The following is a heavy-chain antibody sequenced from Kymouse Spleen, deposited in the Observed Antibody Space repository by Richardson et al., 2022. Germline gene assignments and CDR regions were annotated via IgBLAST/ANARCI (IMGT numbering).Heavy chain of an antibody. D-gene: IGHD4-17*01. V-gene: IGHV3-48*02. CDR1: GFTFSSYS. J-gene: IGHJ2*01. Sequence: EVQLVESGGGLVQPGGSLRLSCAASGFTFSSYSMNWVRQAPGKGLEWVSYISSSSSTIYYADSVKGRFTISRDNAKNSLYLQMNSLRDEDTAVYYCARDRGTVTTYYWYFDLWGRGTLVTVSS. CDR3: ARDRGTVTTYYWYFDL. CDR2: ISSSSSTI.